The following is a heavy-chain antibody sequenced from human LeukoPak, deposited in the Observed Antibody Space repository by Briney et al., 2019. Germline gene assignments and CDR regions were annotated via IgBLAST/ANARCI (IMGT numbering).Heavy chain of an antibody. J-gene: IGHJ4*02. V-gene: IGHV3-21*01. Sequence: PGGSLRLSCAASGFTFSSYSMNWVRQAPGKGLEWVSSISSSSSYIYYADSVKGRLTISRDNAKNSLYLQMNSLRAEDTAVYYCARDRSSGSYHDYWGQGTLVTVSS. CDR1: GFTFSSYS. D-gene: IGHD1-26*01. CDR3: ARDRSSGSYHDY. CDR2: ISSSSSYI.